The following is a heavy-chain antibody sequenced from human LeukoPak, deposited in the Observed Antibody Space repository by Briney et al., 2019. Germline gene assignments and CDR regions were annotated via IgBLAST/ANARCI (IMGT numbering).Heavy chain of an antibody. Sequence: SETLSLTCAVYGGSFSGYYWSWIRQPPGKGLEWIGEINHSGSTNYNPSLKSRVTISVNTSKNHFSLKLSSVTAADTAVYYCARAYSSSWPHLDYWGQGAPVTVSS. J-gene: IGHJ4*02. CDR2: INHSGST. V-gene: IGHV4-34*01. CDR3: ARAYSSSWPHLDY. CDR1: GGSFSGYY. D-gene: IGHD6-13*01.